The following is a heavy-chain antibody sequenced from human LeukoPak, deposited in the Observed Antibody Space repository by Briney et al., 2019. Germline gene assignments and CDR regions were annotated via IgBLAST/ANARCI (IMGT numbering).Heavy chain of an antibody. J-gene: IGHJ3*02. CDR3: AKEADSGAFDI. Sequence: GGSLGLSCVASGFTFDDYAMHWVRQAPGKGLEWVSGISWNSGSMGYADSVKGRFTISRDSAKNSLYLQMNSLRAEDTALYYCAKEADSGAFDIWGQGTMVTVS. CDR1: GFTFDDYA. CDR2: ISWNSGSM. D-gene: IGHD2-15*01. V-gene: IGHV3-9*01.